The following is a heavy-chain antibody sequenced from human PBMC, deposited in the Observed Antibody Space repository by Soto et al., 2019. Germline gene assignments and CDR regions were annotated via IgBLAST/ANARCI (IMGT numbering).Heavy chain of an antibody. D-gene: IGHD6-19*01. J-gene: IGHJ4*02. CDR1: GYTFTSYG. CDR3: ARSSSSGAVAGTIDY. V-gene: IGHV1-18*01. CDR2: ISAYNGNT. Sequence: QVQLVQSGAEVKKPGASVKVSCKASGYTFTSYGISWVRXXXXXXLEWMGWISAYNGNTNYAQKLQGRVTMTTDTSTSTAYMELRSLRSDDTAVYYCARSSSSGAVAGTIDYWGQGTLVTVSS.